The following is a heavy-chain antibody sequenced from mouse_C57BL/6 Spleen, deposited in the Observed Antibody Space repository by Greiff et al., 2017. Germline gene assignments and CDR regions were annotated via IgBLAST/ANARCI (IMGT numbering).Heavy chain of an antibody. CDR3: AKDTTVVADWYFDV. V-gene: IGHV1-66*01. J-gene: IGHJ1*03. CDR1: GYSFTSYY. Sequence: QVQLKQSGPELVKPGASVKISCKASGYSFTSYYIHWVKQRPGQGLEWIGWIYPGSGNTKYNEKFKGKATLTADTSSSPAYMQRSSLTSEDSAVYYCAKDTTVVADWYFDVWGTGTTVTVSS. D-gene: IGHD1-1*01. CDR2: IYPGSGNT.